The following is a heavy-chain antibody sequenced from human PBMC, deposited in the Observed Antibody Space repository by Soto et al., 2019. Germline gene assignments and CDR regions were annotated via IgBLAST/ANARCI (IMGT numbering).Heavy chain of an antibody. CDR3: AKGLNGELND. J-gene: IGHJ3*01. CDR1: GFTFSSFS. CDR2: ISYDESNK. Sequence: LRLSCAASGFTFSSFSLHWVRQAPGKGLEWLALISYDESNKYNADSVKGRFTVSRDNSKNTLYLQLNSLRPEDMAVYYCAKGLNGELNDWGQGTMVTVSS. D-gene: IGHD1-1*01. V-gene: IGHV3-30-3*01.